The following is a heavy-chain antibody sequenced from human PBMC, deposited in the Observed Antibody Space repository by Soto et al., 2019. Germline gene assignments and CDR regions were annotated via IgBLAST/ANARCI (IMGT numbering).Heavy chain of an antibody. CDR3: AGNLNEWLLGLE. Sequence: QVKLVQSGGEVKKPGASVKISCKASGYTFSSYGISWVRKAPGQGLEWMGWISAYNGNTNYAQKFQGRVTMTTDTSTSTAYMELRSLRSDDTAIYYCAGNLNEWLLGLEWGQGTLVTVSS. CDR2: ISAYNGNT. J-gene: IGHJ4*02. D-gene: IGHD3-3*01. V-gene: IGHV1-18*01. CDR1: GYTFSSYG.